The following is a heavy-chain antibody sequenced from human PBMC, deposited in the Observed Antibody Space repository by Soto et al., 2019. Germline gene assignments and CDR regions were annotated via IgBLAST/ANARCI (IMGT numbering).Heavy chain of an antibody. Sequence: PSETLSLTCTVPGGSINTFYWSWVRQPAGKGLEWIGRIFSSGSTSFNPSLESRVAMSVDTSKNHFSLNLSSVTAADMAVYYCARDGSYSAYNFAHGIQLWSFDFWGQGALVTVSS. CDR2: IFSSGST. V-gene: IGHV4-4*07. CDR3: ARDGSYSAYNFAHGIQLWSFDF. CDR1: GGSINTFY. J-gene: IGHJ4*02. D-gene: IGHD5-12*01.